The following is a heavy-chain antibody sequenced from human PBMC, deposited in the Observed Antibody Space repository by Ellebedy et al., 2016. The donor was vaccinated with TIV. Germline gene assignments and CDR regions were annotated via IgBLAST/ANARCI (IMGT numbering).Heavy chain of an antibody. D-gene: IGHD4-17*01. CDR1: GFTFSSYA. CDR2: ISYDGSNK. CDR3: ARDRNRRATVTPTDY. Sequence: GESLKISXAASGFTFSSYAMHWVRQAPGKGLEWVAVISYDGSNKYYADSVKGRFTISRDNSKNTLYLQMNSLRAEDTAVYYCARDRNRRATVTPTDYWGQGTLVTVSS. J-gene: IGHJ4*02. V-gene: IGHV3-30*04.